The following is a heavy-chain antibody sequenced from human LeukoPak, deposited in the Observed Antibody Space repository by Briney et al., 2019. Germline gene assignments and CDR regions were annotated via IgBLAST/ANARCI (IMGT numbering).Heavy chain of an antibody. D-gene: IGHD5-12*01. J-gene: IGHJ4*02. CDR1: GFTFSRYW. CDR2: IKEDGSEK. Sequence: GGSLRLSCAASGFTFSRYWMSWVRQAPGKGLEWVANIKEDGSEKYYVDSVKGRFTISRDNAKNSLYLQMNSLRAEDTAVYYCARGPSGYHNTGGQGTLVTVSS. CDR3: ARGPSGYHNT. V-gene: IGHV3-7*01.